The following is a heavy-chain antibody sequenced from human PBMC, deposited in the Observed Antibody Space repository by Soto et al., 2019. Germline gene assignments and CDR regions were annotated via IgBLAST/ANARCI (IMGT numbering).Heavy chain of an antibody. V-gene: IGHV4-39*01. CDR1: GGSITTNSYY. CDR2: IFYSGNT. CDR3: ARGTSTGTMYY. J-gene: IGHJ4*02. D-gene: IGHD1-1*01. Sequence: TLSLTCTVSGGSITTNSYYWGWIRQSPGKGLEWIGNIFYSGNTYYNPSLKSRVTISVDTSTNQFSLKLSSVTAADTAVYYCARGTSTGTMYYWGQGTLVTVSS.